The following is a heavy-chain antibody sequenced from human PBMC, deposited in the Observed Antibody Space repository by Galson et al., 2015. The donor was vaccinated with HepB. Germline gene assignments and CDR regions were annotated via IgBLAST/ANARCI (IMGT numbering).Heavy chain of an antibody. CDR3: ARPARSGSPRDAFDI. Sequence: SVKVSCKASGYTFTGYYMHWVRQAPGQGLEWMGWINPNSGGTNYAQKFQGWVTMTRDTSISTAYMELSRLRSDDTAVYYCARPARSGSPRDAFDIWGQGTMVTVSS. J-gene: IGHJ3*02. CDR2: INPNSGGT. D-gene: IGHD3-3*01. V-gene: IGHV1-2*04. CDR1: GYTFTGYY.